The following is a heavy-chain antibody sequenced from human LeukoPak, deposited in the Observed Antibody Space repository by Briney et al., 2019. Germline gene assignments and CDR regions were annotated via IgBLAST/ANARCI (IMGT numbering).Heavy chain of an antibody. CDR1: GGSISSSSYY. CDR2: IYYSGST. V-gene: IGHV4-39*07. D-gene: IGHD2-2*01. J-gene: IGHJ5*02. CDR3: ARPLHCSSTSCYDWFDP. Sequence: SETLSLTCTVSGGSISSSSYYWGWIRQPPGKGLEWIGSIYYSGSTYYNPSLKSRVTISVDTSKNQFSLKLSSVTAADTAVYYCARPLHCSSTSCYDWFDPWGQGTLVTVSS.